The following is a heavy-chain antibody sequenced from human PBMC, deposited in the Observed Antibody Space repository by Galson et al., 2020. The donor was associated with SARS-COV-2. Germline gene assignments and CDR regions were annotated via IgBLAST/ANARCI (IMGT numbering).Heavy chain of an antibody. D-gene: IGHD6-19*01. V-gene: IGHV4-34*01. CDR2: INNRGGT. Sequence: SETLSLTCAVYDKSFTAYYWSWIRQAPGMGLEWIGEINNRGGTNYSPSLTSRVTISVDRSKNQFSLKLTSVTAADTAVYYCARGKRVGNTGWYTGYSYCGMDVWGQGTTVTVSS. J-gene: IGHJ6*02. CDR1: DKSFTAYY. CDR3: ARGKRVGNTGWYTGYSYCGMDV.